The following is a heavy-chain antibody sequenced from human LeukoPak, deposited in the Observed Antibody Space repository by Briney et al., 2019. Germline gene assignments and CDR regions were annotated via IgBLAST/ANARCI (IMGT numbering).Heavy chain of an antibody. CDR3: ARPNTDAAGYYFDH. D-gene: IGHD6-13*01. CDR2: IDTYRGST. J-gene: IGHJ4*02. Sequence: ASVKVSCTASGYTFIDYGVSWVRQAPGQGLEWMGWIDTYRGSTNYAQNLQGRVTVTTDTSTTTVYMELRSLRSDDTAVYYCARPNTDAAGYYFDHWGQGTLVTVSS. V-gene: IGHV1-18*01. CDR1: GYTFIDYG.